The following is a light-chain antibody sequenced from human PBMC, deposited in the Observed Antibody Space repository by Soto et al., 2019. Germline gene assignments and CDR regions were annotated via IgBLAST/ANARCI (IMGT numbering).Light chain of an antibody. V-gene: IGKV2-28*01. CDR1: QSLLHSTGYNF. Sequence: DIVMTQSPLSLPVTPGESASISCRSSQSLLHSTGYNFLDWYLQKPGQSPQLLIYLGYNRDSGVPDRLGGSGSGTDFTVKSSRVEAEDGEIYYCIQALPPPTTFGQGTKVE. J-gene: IGKJ1*01. CDR2: LGY. CDR3: IQALPPPTT.